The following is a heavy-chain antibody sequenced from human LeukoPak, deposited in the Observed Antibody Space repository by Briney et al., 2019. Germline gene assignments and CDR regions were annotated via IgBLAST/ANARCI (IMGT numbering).Heavy chain of an antibody. CDR2: ISTSGGDT. CDR1: GFGFTDSA. V-gene: IGHV3-23*01. J-gene: IGHJ4*02. D-gene: IGHD1-7*01. CDR3: AKGGNYAPLDY. Sequence: PGGSLRLSCAASGFGFTDSAMTWVRQAPGKGLEWVSAISTSGGDTIYTDSVKGRFTISRGNSKNTLYLQMNSLRAEDTAKYYCAKGGNYAPLDYWGQGTLVTVSS.